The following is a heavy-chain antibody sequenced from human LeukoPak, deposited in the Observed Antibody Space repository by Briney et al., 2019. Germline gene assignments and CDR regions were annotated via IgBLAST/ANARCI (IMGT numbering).Heavy chain of an antibody. D-gene: IGHD4-17*01. CDR2: ISASGGST. V-gene: IGHV3-23*01. CDR3: AKDLRSHKYDYGPDWYFDL. Sequence: GGSLRLSCAASGFTFSSYAMSWVRQAPGKGMEWVSAISASGGSTYYADSVKGRFTISRDNSKNTLYLQMNSLRAEDTAVYYCAKDLRSHKYDYGPDWYFDLWGRGTLVTVSS. CDR1: GFTFSSYA. J-gene: IGHJ2*01.